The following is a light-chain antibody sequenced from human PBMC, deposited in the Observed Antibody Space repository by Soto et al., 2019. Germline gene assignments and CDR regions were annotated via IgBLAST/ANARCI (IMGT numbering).Light chain of an antibody. CDR2: EGS. CDR1: SSDVGSYNL. V-gene: IGLV2-23*01. CDR3: CSYAGSSTVV. J-gene: IGLJ2*01. Sequence: QSALTQTASVSGSPGQSITISCTGTSSDVGSYNLVSWYQQHPGKAPKLMIYEGSKRPSGVSNRFSGSKSGNTASLTISGLQDEDEADYYCCSYAGSSTVVFGGGPKLTVL.